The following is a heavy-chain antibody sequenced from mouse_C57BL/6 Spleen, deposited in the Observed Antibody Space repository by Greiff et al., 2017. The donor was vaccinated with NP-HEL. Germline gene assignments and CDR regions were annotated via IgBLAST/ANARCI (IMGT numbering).Heavy chain of an antibody. CDR2: IYPRSGNT. J-gene: IGHJ2*01. CDR3: ARRGPPVVVNFDY. CDR1: GYTFTSYG. V-gene: IGHV1-81*01. D-gene: IGHD1-1*01. Sequence: LVESGAELARPGASVKLSCKASGYTFTSYGISWVKQRTGQGLEWIGEIYPRSGNTYYNEKFKGKATLTADKSSSTAYMELRSLTAEDSAGYVCARRGPPVVVNFDYWGQGTTLTVSS.